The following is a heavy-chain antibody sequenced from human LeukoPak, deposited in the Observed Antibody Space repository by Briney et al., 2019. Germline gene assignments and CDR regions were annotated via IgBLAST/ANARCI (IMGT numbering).Heavy chain of an antibody. J-gene: IGHJ4*02. CDR3: ARDREFDY. CDR1: GFTFSSYW. D-gene: IGHD1-26*01. V-gene: IGHV3-7*01. CDR2: IKHDGTEK. Sequence: PGGSLRLSCADSGFTFSSYWMNRVRQAPGEGLEWVATIKHDGTEKYYADFVKGRFTISRDNSKNTLYLQMNSLRAEDTAVYYCARDREFDYWGQGTLVTVSS.